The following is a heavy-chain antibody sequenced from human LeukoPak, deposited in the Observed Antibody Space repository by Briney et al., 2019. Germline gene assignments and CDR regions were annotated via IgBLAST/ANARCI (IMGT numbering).Heavy chain of an antibody. D-gene: IGHD3-10*01. CDR2: FYSSGDA. V-gene: IGHV3-53*01. CDR1: GFTVSSKY. Sequence: PGGSLRLSCAASGFTVSSKYMSWVRQTPGKGLQWVALFYSSGDAYTPDSVKGRFTISRDDSENTLYLQMDSLRAEDTAVYYCATGYYYGSGSYGYLDYWGQGTLVTVSS. CDR3: ATGYYYGSGSYGYLDY. J-gene: IGHJ4*02.